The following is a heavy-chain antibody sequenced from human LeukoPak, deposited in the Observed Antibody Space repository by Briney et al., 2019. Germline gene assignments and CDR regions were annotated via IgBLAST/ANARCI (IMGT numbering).Heavy chain of an antibody. V-gene: IGHV1-69*04. Sequence: SVKVSCKASGGTFSSYAIRWVRQAPGQGLEWMGRIIPILGIANYAQKFQGRVTITADKSTSTAYMELSSLRSEDTAVYYCARGVEMATTNWFDPWGQGTLVTVSS. CDR2: IIPILGIA. D-gene: IGHD1-1*01. CDR3: ARGVEMATTNWFDP. J-gene: IGHJ5*02. CDR1: GGTFSSYA.